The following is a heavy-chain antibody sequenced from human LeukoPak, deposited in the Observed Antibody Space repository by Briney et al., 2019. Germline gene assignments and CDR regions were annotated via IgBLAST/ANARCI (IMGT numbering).Heavy chain of an antibody. V-gene: IGHV4-4*02. CDR3: AGLVGRYSSGLYYYYFDY. Sequence: SETLSLTCTVSGDSINSLDLWSWVRQPPGKGLEWIGEMYLSGTTHSNPSVKSRATISIDKSKNQFFLNLSSVTAADTAVYYCAGLVGRYSSGLYYYYFDYWGQGTLVTVSS. D-gene: IGHD3-22*01. CDR1: GDSINSLDL. J-gene: IGHJ4*02. CDR2: MYLSGTT.